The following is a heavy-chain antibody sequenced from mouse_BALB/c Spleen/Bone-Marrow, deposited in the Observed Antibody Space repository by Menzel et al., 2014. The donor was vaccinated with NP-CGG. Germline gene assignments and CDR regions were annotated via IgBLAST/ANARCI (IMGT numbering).Heavy chain of an antibody. CDR1: GFTFSSYT. Sequence: EVNLVDSGGGLVQPGGSLKLSCAASGFTFSSYTMSWVRQTPEKRLEWVAYISNGGGSTYYPDTVKGRFTISRDNAKNTLYLQMSSLKSEDTAMYYCARRYDYGYGPFAYWGQGTLVTVSA. D-gene: IGHD1-2*01. V-gene: IGHV5-12-2*01. CDR2: ISNGGGST. CDR3: ARRYDYGYGPFAY. J-gene: IGHJ3*01.